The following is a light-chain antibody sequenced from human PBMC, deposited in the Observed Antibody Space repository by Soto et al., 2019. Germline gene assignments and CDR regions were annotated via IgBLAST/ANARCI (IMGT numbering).Light chain of an antibody. CDR2: KVS. J-gene: IGKJ3*01. V-gene: IGKV2-30*01. Sequence: DVVMTHSPLSLPVTLGQPASISCRSSQSLVSSDGNTYLNWFHQRPGQSPRRLIYKVSNRDSGVPDRFSGSGSGTEFTLTISRVEAEDAGVYYCMQAAQWPRTFGPGTKVDIK. CDR1: QSLVSSDGNTY. CDR3: MQAAQWPRT.